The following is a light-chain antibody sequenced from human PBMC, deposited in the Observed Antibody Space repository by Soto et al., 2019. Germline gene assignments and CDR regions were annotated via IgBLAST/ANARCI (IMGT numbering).Light chain of an antibody. J-gene: IGKJ1*01. V-gene: IGKV3-20*01. CDR2: GAS. Sequence: EIVLTQSPGTLSLSPGERATLSCRASQSVSSSYLAWYQQKPGQAPRLLIYGASSRATGIPDRFSGSGSGTDFTLTISRLEPEDFAVYYCQQYGSSLTWTFGQGNKVAIK. CDR1: QSVSSSY. CDR3: QQYGSSLTWT.